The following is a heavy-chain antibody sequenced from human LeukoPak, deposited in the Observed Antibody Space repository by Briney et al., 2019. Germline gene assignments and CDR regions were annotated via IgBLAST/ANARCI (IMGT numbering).Heavy chain of an antibody. Sequence: GGSLRLSCAASGFTFSSYSMNWVRQAPGKGLEWVSSISSSSSYIYYADSVKGRFTISRDNAKNSLYLQMNSLRAEDTAVYYCAREGTTNRLNYYMDVWGKGTTVTVSS. D-gene: IGHD6-25*01. CDR3: AREGTTNRLNYYMDV. V-gene: IGHV3-21*01. CDR1: GFTFSSYS. J-gene: IGHJ6*03. CDR2: ISSSSSYI.